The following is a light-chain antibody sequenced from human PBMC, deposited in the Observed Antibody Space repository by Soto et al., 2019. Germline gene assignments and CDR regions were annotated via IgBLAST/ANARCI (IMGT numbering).Light chain of an antibody. J-gene: IGLJ6*01. CDR3: SSWDDSLSGVV. CDR1: NVGRHE. Sequence: QYVVTQPPSVSGTPGQGVIISCSNVGRHEVSWYQQVPGMAPKLLIHTTSQRPSGVPDRFSASKSGTSASLAIRGLQADDEADYFCSSWDDSLSGVVFGRGTKVTVL. CDR2: TTS. V-gene: IGLV1-44*01.